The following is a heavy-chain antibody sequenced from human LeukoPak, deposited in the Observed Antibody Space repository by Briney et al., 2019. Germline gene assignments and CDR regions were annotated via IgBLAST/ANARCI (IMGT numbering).Heavy chain of an antibody. CDR1: GYTFTSYG. Sequence: GASVKVSCKASGYTFTSYGVNWVRQATGQGLEWMGWMNPNSGNTGYAQKFQGRVTMTRNTSISTAYMELSSLRSEDTAVYYCARDYYDFWSGYYFDYWGQGTLVTVSS. V-gene: IGHV1-8*01. CDR3: ARDYYDFWSGYYFDY. D-gene: IGHD3-3*01. J-gene: IGHJ4*02. CDR2: MNPNSGNT.